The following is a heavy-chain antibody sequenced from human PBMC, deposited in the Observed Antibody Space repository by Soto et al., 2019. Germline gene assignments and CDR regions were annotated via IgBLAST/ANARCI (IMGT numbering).Heavy chain of an antibody. CDR3: AKRSSSSTFDY. D-gene: IGHD6-6*01. V-gene: IGHV3-23*01. J-gene: IGHJ4*02. Sequence: GGSLRLSCAASGVPFSSYAMSWVRQAPGKGLEWVSVISGSDDSTYYADSVKGRFTISRDNSKNTLYLQMNSLRAEDTAVYYCAKRSSSSTFDYWGQGTLVTVSS. CDR2: ISGSDDST. CDR1: GVPFSSYA.